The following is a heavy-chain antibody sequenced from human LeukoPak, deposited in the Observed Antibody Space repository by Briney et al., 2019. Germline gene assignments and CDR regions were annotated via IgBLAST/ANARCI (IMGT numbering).Heavy chain of an antibody. J-gene: IGHJ6*03. V-gene: IGHV3-33*06. Sequence: PGRSLRLSCAASGFAFSSYGMHWVRQAPGKGLEWVALIWYDGSNKYYADSVRGRFTISRDNSENTVYLQMNSLRAEDTAVYYCAKTFSTRTNDYFYMDVWGKGTTVTVSS. CDR3: AKTFSTRTNDYFYMDV. D-gene: IGHD1-14*01. CDR2: IWYDGSNK. CDR1: GFAFSSYG.